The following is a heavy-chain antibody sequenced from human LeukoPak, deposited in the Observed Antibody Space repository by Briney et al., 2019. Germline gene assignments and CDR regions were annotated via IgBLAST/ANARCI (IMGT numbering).Heavy chain of an antibody. CDR1: GFTFSSYA. D-gene: IGHD6-13*01. Sequence: PGGSLRLSCAASGFTFSSYAMSWVRQAPGKGLEWVSAISGSGGSTYYADSVQGRFTISRDNFKNTLYLQMNSLRAEDTAVYYCAKGGYSSSWPYYYYYMDVWGKGTTVTVSS. V-gene: IGHV3-23*01. CDR3: AKGGYSSSWPYYYYYMDV. J-gene: IGHJ6*03. CDR2: ISGSGGST.